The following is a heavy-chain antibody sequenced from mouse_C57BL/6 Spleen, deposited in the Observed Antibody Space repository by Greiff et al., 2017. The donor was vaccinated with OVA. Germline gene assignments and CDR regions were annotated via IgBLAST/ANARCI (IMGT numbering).Heavy chain of an antibody. J-gene: IGHJ4*01. Sequence: QVQLKQPGAELVMPGASVKLSCKASGYTFTSYWMHWVKQRPGQGLEWIGEIDPSDSYTNYNQKFKGKSTLTVDKSSSTAYMQLSSLTSEDSAVYYCARQLSYGSSGDYAMDYWGQGTSVTVSS. CDR2: IDPSDSYT. D-gene: IGHD1-1*01. CDR1: GYTFTSYW. CDR3: ARQLSYGSSGDYAMDY. V-gene: IGHV1-69*01.